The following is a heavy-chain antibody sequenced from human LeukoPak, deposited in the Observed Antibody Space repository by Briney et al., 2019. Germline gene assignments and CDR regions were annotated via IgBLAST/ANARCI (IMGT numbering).Heavy chain of an antibody. J-gene: IGHJ4*02. D-gene: IGHD6-13*01. CDR3: ASPPEGSSSWQYRPEMGPFDY. Sequence: ASVKLSCKASGATFSSYAISWVRQSPGQGLEWMGGIIPTFGTANYAQKFQGRVTITADESTSTAYMELSSLRSEDTAVYYCASPPEGSSSWQYRPEMGPFDYWGQGTLVTVSS. CDR2: IIPTFGTA. V-gene: IGHV1-69*13. CDR1: GATFSSYA.